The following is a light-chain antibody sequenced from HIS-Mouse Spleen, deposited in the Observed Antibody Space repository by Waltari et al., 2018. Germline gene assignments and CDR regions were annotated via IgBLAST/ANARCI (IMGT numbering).Light chain of an antibody. CDR1: TGAVTSGHY. CDR2: DTS. CDR3: LLSYSGARV. J-gene: IGLJ3*02. Sequence: QAVVTQEPSLTVSPGGTVTLTCGSSTGAVTSGHYPYWFQQKPCQAPRALIYDTSNKRSWTPARFSGSLLGGKAALTLSGAQPEDEAEYYCLLSYSGARVFGGGTKLTVL. V-gene: IGLV7-46*01.